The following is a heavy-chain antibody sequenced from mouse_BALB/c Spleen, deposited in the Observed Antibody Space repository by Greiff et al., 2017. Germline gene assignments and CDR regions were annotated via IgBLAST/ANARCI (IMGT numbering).Heavy chain of an antibody. CDR2: ISYDGSN. CDR1: GYSITSGYY. V-gene: IGHV3-6*02. Sequence: EVKVEESGPGLVKPSQSLSLTCSVTGYSITSGYYWNWIRQFPGNKLEWMGYISYDGSNNYNPSLKNRISITRDTSKNQFFLKLNSVTTEDTATYYCARERTYFDVWGAGTTVTVSA. CDR3: ARERTYFDV. J-gene: IGHJ1*01.